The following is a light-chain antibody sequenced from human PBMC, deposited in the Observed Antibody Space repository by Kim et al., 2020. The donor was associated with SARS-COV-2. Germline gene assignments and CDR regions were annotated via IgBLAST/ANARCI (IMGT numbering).Light chain of an antibody. CDR2: GAS. Sequence: SQGSGATPTCGARQSVSSDLAWYQPKLGQAPRLLIYGASTRATGIPARFIGSGSGTEFTLTISSLQSDDFALYYCQQYNNWPPLTFGGGTKVDIK. CDR3: QQYNNWPPLT. CDR1: QSVSSD. V-gene: IGKV3-15*01. J-gene: IGKJ4*01.